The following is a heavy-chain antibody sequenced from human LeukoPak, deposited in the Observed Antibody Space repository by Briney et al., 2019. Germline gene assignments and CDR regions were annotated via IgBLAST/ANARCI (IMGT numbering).Heavy chain of an antibody. J-gene: IGHJ5*02. V-gene: IGHV3-23*01. D-gene: IGHD2-21*02. CDR3: AKDSRKYCGGDCHNWFDP. CDR1: GFTFSSYA. Sequence: GGSLRLSCAASGFTFSSYAMSWVRQAPGKGLEWVSAISGSGGSTYYADSVKGRFTISRDNSKNTLYLQMDSLRAEDTAVYYCAKDSRKYCGGDCHNWFDPWGQGTLVTVSS. CDR2: ISGSGGST.